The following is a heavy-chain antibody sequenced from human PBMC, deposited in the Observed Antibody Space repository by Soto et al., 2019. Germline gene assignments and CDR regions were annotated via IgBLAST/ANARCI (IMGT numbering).Heavy chain of an antibody. V-gene: IGHV4-30-4*08. J-gene: IGHJ1*01. CDR2: IYYTGVT. D-gene: IGHD6-25*01. Sequence: QVQLQESGPGLVEPSQTLSLTCTVSGGSIGSTDSYWSWIRRPPGKGLEWLGYIYYTGVTFYHPSPYSRLTISLETSSNQFYLTLTSVTATDTGIYYWVRGGSGWAEYFQHWGQGTLVAVSS. CDR1: GGSIGSTDSY. CDR3: VRGGSGWAEYFQH.